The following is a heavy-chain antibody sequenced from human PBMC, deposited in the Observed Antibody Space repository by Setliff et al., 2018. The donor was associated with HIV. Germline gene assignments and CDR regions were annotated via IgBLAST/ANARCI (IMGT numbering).Heavy chain of an antibody. J-gene: IGHJ4*01. V-gene: IGHV4-38-2*02. D-gene: IGHD5-12*01. CDR3: ARDARWLQFPYFDY. Sequence: SETLSLTCTVTGYSISSGYYWAWIRQPPGKGLEWIGHIYHAGNTYYNPSLKSRVTISVDSSKNQFSLKLSSVTAADTAVYYCARDARWLQFPYFDYWGQGTLVTVSS. CDR2: IYHAGNT. CDR1: GYSISSGYY.